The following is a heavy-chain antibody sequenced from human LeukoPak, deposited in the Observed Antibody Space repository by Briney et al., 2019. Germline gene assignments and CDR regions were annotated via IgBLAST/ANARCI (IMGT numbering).Heavy chain of an antibody. J-gene: IGHJ4*02. V-gene: IGHV4-39*07. CDR2: IFYNGGT. Sequence: SETLSLTCTVSGDSISSGTHYWGWIRQPPGKGLEWIGNIFYNGGTYYSPSLKSRVTISVDPSKNQFSLKLSSVTATDTAVYYCARRVHSSSWSSYFDYWGQETLVTVSS. CDR1: GDSISSGTHY. D-gene: IGHD6-13*01. CDR3: ARRVHSSSWSSYFDY.